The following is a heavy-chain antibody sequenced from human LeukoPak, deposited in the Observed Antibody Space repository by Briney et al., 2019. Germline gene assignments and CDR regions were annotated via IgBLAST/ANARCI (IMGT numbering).Heavy chain of an antibody. V-gene: IGHV3-7*03. D-gene: IGHD5-12*01. CDR2: IRHDGSTK. J-gene: IGHJ4*02. CDR3: AKDRGRYSYGSVDY. Sequence: GGSLRLSYTASGFPFYSYWMTWVRQTPGKGLEWVANIRHDGSTKYYVDTVKGRFTISRDNFKNTLYLQMNSLRVEDTAVYYCAKDRGRYSYGSVDYWGQGTLVTVSS. CDR1: GFPFYSYW.